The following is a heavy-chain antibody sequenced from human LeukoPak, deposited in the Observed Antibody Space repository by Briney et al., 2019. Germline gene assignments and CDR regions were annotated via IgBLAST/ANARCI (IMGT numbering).Heavy chain of an antibody. Sequence: PSETLSLTCTVSGGSISSSSYYWGWIRQPPGKGLEWIGSIYYSGSTYYNPSLKSRVTISVDTSKNPFSLKLSSVTAADTAVYYCARHAVPLLRYFDWLLLGDAFDIWGQGTMVTVSS. CDR1: GGSISSSSYY. V-gene: IGHV4-39*01. CDR2: IYYSGST. CDR3: ARHAVPLLRYFDWLLLGDAFDI. J-gene: IGHJ3*02. D-gene: IGHD3-9*01.